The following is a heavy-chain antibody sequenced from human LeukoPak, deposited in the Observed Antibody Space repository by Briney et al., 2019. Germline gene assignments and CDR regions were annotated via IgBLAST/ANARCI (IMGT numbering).Heavy chain of an antibody. CDR3: AREWRIAVAGNWFDP. CDR2: INHSGST. V-gene: IGHV4-34*01. J-gene: IGHJ5*02. CDR1: GGPFIGYD. D-gene: IGHD6-19*01. Sequence: PSETLSLPCALFGGPFIGYDWSGFRQPPGKGLEGMRKINHSGSTNYNPSIKSRVTISVDTSKNQFSLKLSSVTAADTAVYYCAREWRIAVAGNWFDPWGQGTLVTVSS.